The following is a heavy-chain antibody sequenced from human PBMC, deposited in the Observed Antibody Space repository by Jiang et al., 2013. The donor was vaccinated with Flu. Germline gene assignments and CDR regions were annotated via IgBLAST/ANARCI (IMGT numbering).Heavy chain of an antibody. D-gene: IGHD1-26*01. Sequence: GPGLVKPSETLSLTCTVSGGSVSFYYWSWIRQSPGEGLEWIGYIYYTGNTNYNPSLKSRVTISVDTSKNQFSLKLSSVTAADTAVYYCARRVGAPRRVGAFNIWGQGTMVTVSS. V-gene: IGHV4-59*08. CDR3: ARRVGAPRRVGAFNI. CDR1: GGSVSFYY. J-gene: IGHJ3*02. CDR2: IYYTGNT.